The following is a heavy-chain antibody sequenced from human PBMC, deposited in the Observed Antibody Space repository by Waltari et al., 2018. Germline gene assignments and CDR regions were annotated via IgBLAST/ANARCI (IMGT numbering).Heavy chain of an antibody. V-gene: IGHV1-8*01. Sequence: QVQLVQSGAEVKKPGASVKVSCKASGYTFTSYDIKWVRPATGQGLEWMGWMNPNSGNTGYAQKFQGRVTMTRNTSISTAYMELSSLRSEDTAVYYCATDVLAVAYANDYWGQGTLVTVSS. CDR2: MNPNSGNT. J-gene: IGHJ4*02. CDR1: GYTFTSYD. D-gene: IGHD6-19*01. CDR3: ATDVLAVAYANDY.